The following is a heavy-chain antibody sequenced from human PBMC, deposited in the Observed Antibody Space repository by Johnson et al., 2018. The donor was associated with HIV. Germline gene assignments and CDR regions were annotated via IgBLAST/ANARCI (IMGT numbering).Heavy chain of an antibody. D-gene: IGHD3-10*01. CDR1: GFIFSSYG. CDR2: IWYDGSRK. V-gene: IGHV3-30*02. CDR3: AIGRGEFPRHALDI. Sequence: QVQLVESGGGVVQPGGSLRLSCAASGFIFSSYGMHWVRQAPGKGLEWVAFIWYDGSRKYYADSVKGRFTISRVNSKNMLYLHMNSLRADDTAVYYCAIGRGEFPRHALDIWGQGTMVTVSS. J-gene: IGHJ3*02.